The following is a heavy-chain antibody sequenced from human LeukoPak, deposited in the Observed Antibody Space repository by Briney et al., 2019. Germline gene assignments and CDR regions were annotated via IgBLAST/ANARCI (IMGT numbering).Heavy chain of an antibody. J-gene: IGHJ4*02. D-gene: IGHD3-22*01. Sequence: GGSLRLSCAASGFTFSNHWMTWVRQAPGKGLEWVANIKQDGSEKVYVDSVKGRFTISRDNAKNSLYLQMNSLRAEDTAVYYCARLTNSGYYWLFDYWGQGTLVTVSS. CDR1: GFTFSNHW. V-gene: IGHV3-7*04. CDR2: IKQDGSEK. CDR3: ARLTNSGYYWLFDY.